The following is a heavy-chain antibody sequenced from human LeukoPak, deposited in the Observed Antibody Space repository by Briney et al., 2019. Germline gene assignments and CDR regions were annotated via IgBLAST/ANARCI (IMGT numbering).Heavy chain of an antibody. CDR2: ISISSSYT. CDR3: ARDLRMGYYYDTSGYYAFGY. D-gene: IGHD3-22*01. J-gene: IGHJ4*02. Sequence: GGSLRLSCAASGFTFSDYYMNWIRQAPGKGLEWVSYISISSSYTNYADSVEGRFTISRDNAKNSLYLQMNSLRAEDTAVYYCARDLRMGYYYDTSGYYAFGYWGQGTLVTVSS. CDR1: GFTFSDYY. V-gene: IGHV3-11*05.